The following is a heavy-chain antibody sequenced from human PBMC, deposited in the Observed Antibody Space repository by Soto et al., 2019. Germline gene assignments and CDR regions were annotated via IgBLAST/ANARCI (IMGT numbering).Heavy chain of an antibody. CDR2: IYYTGST. V-gene: IGHV4-59*13. Sequence: TSETLSLTCTVSGGFISSYYWSWIRQPPGRGLEWIGYIYYTGSTNYNPSLKSRVTISLDTSKNQFSLKLTSVSAADTAVYYCARGQRIYGDYIYWGQGTLVTVSS. D-gene: IGHD4-17*01. CDR3: ARGQRIYGDYIY. CDR1: GGFISSYY. J-gene: IGHJ4*02.